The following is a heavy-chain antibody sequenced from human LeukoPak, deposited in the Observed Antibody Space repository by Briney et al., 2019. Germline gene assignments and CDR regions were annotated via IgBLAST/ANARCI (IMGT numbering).Heavy chain of an antibody. V-gene: IGHV3-30*02. Sequence: GGSLRLSCAASGFTFSSYGMHWVRQAPGKGLEWVAFIRYDGSNKYYADSVKGRFTISRDNSKNTLYLQMNSLRAEDTAVYYCAKGLGAAAGTGFDYWGQGTLVTVSS. D-gene: IGHD6-13*01. J-gene: IGHJ4*02. CDR3: AKGLGAAAGTGFDY. CDR1: GFTFSSYG. CDR2: IRYDGSNK.